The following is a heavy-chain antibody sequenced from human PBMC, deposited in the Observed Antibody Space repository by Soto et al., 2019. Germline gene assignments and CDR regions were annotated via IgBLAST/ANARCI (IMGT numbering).Heavy chain of an antibody. CDR1: GFTFSSYS. CDR2: ISSSSSYI. J-gene: IGHJ6*03. CDR3: ARGGESGYENYYYYMEV. Sequence: PGGSLRLSCAASGFTFSSYSMNWVRQAPGKGLEWVSSISSSSSYIYYADSVKGRFTISRDNAKNSLYLQMNSLRAEDTAVYYCARGGESGYENYYYYMEVWGKGTTVTVSS. V-gene: IGHV3-21*01. D-gene: IGHD5-12*01.